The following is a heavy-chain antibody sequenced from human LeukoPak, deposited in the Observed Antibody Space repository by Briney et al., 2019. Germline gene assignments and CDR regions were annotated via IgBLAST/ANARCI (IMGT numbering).Heavy chain of an antibody. CDR1: GYSFTSYW. J-gene: IGHJ3*02. D-gene: IGHD1-26*01. Sequence: GESLQISCKGSGYSFTSYWIGWVRQMPGKGLEWMGIIYPGDSDTRYSPSFQGQVTISADKSTSTAYLQWTSLKASDTAMYYCATRIVGATSYAFDIWGQGTMVTVSS. CDR2: IYPGDSDT. CDR3: ATRIVGATSYAFDI. V-gene: IGHV5-51*01.